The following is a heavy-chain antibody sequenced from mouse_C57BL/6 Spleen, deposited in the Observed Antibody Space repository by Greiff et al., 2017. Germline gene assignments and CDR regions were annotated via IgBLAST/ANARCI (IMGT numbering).Heavy chain of an antibody. CDR2: ISSGGSYT. V-gene: IGHV5-6*01. D-gene: IGHD2-5*01. CDR1: GFTFSSYG. J-gene: IGHJ2*01. Sequence: EVMLVESGGDLVKPGGSLKLSCAASGFTFSSYGMSWVRQTPDKRLEWVATISSGGSYTYYPDSVKGRFTISRDNAKNTLYLQMSSLKSEDTAMYYCARQDYSNYEGTDYWGQGTTLTVSS. CDR3: ARQDYSNYEGTDY.